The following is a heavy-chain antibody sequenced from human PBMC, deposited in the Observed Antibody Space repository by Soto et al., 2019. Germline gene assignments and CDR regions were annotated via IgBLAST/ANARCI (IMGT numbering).Heavy chain of an antibody. CDR3: AHSQRRQSCRGGSCYSLVY. CDR2: FFWDDDK. Sequence: QITLKESGLTLVTPTQTLTLTCTFSGFSLSTSGVGVGWIRQPPGKTLEWLALFFWDDDKRYNPSLRSRLTITTDTSKTPVVLIMTNMDPVDSATYYCAHSQRRQSCRGGSCYSLVYWGQGTLVTVSS. V-gene: IGHV2-5*02. D-gene: IGHD2-15*01. J-gene: IGHJ4*02. CDR1: GFSLSTSGVG.